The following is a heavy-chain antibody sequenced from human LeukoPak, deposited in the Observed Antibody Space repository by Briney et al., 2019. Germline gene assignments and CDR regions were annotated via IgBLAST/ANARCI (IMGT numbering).Heavy chain of an antibody. CDR1: GGTFSSYA. CDR3: ARVGYSYGYLDY. D-gene: IGHD5-18*01. Sequence: ASVKVSCRASGGTFSSYAISWVRQAPGQGLEWMGRIIPIFGTANYAQKFQGRVTITTDESTSTAYMELGSRRSEDTAVYYCARVGYSYGYLDYWGQGTLVTVSS. J-gene: IGHJ4*02. CDR2: IIPIFGTA. V-gene: IGHV1-69*05.